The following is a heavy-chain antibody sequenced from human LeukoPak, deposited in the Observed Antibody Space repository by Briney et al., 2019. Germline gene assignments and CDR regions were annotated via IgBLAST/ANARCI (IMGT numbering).Heavy chain of an antibody. CDR3: AREAVAGNDY. J-gene: IGHJ4*02. CDR2: IYTSGST. Sequence: PSETLSLTCTVSGGSISSYYWSWLRQPAEKGLEWIGRIYTSGSTNYNPSLKSRVTMSVDTSKNQFSLMLSSVTAADTAVYYCAREAVAGNDYWGQGTLVTVSS. CDR1: GGSISSYY. D-gene: IGHD6-19*01. V-gene: IGHV4-4*07.